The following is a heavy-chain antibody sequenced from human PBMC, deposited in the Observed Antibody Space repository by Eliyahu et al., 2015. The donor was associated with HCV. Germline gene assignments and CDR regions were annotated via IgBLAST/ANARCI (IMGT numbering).Heavy chain of an antibody. CDR2: ITTNGGST. D-gene: IGHD5-24*01. Sequence: QLVESGGDLVQPGGSLRLSCVGSGFTFSTYEMYWVRQAPGKGLEYVSSITTNGGSTYYANPVKGRFIISRDNSKNTLFLQMGSLRAEDMAVYYCARQAPIRIPYNANYYHYGMDVWGQGTTVTVSS. V-gene: IGHV3-64*01. J-gene: IGHJ6*02. CDR1: GFTFSTYE. CDR3: ARQAPIRIPYNANYYHYGMDV.